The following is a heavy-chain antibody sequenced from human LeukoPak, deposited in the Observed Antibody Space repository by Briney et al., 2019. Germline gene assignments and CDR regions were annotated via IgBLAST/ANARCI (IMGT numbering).Heavy chain of an antibody. CDR2: ISGRGANT. V-gene: IGHV3-23*01. J-gene: IGHJ4*02. D-gene: IGHD6-19*01. Sequence: GGSLRLSCATSGFTFSSYAMSWVRQAPGKGLEWVSSISGRGANTHYADSVKGRFTISRDNSKNTLYLQMNSLRAEDTAVYYCAKDTGAVAGSRPFDYWGQGTLVTVSS. CDR1: GFTFSSYA. CDR3: AKDTGAVAGSRPFDY.